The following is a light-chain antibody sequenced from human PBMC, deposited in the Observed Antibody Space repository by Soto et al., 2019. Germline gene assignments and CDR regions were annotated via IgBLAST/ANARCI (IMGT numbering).Light chain of an antibody. CDR1: SSDVGGYNY. V-gene: IGLV2-11*01. CDR3: CSYAGTYTQWV. CDR2: DVS. Sequence: QSALTQPRSVSGSPGQSVTISFTGTSSDVGGYNYGSWYQQHPGKAPKLVIYDVSKRPSGVPDRFSGSKSGNTASLTVSGLQAEDEADYSCCSYAGTYTQWVFGGGTKLTVL. J-gene: IGLJ3*02.